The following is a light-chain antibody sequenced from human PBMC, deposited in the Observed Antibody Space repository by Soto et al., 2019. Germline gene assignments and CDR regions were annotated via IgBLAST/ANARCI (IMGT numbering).Light chain of an antibody. V-gene: IGLV2-14*03. Sequence: QSALTQPASVSGSPGQSITISCTGTSGDVGGFSYVSWYQHHPGKAPKLMIYDVSNRPSGVSTRFSGSKSGNTASLTISGLQAEDEADYYCSSYTTSSPRVVFGGGTKLTFL. J-gene: IGLJ2*01. CDR2: DVS. CDR1: SGDVGGFSY. CDR3: SSYTTSSPRVV.